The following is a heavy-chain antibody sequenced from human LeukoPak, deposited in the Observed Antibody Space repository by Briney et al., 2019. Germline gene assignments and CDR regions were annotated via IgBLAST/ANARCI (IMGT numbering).Heavy chain of an antibody. Sequence: SVKVSCKASGGTFSSYAISWVRQAPGQGLEWMGGIIPIFGTANYAQKFQGRVTITADESTSTAYMELSSLRSEDTAVYYCARVPYSGSPFRGYYYYMDVWGKGTTVTVSS. D-gene: IGHD1-26*01. V-gene: IGHV1-69*13. CDR3: ARVPYSGSPFRGYYYYMDV. J-gene: IGHJ6*03. CDR2: IIPIFGTA. CDR1: GGTFSSYA.